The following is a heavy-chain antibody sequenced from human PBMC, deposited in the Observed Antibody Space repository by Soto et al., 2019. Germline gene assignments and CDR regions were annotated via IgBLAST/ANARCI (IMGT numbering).Heavy chain of an antibody. CDR1: GYIFTNYD. Sequence: QEQLVQSGAEVQKPGASVKVSCKASGYIFTNYDIHWVRQATGQGLEWMGWMNPNSRNTGYAQKFQDRVTMTSRTSVSTAYMELSSLESDDTAVYFCARAYTANYHYYYLDVWGEGTTVTVSS. D-gene: IGHD4-4*01. J-gene: IGHJ6*03. V-gene: IGHV1-8*01. CDR3: ARAYTANYHYYYLDV. CDR2: MNPNSRNT.